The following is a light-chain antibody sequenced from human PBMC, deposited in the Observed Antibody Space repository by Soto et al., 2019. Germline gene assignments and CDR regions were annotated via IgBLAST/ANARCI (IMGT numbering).Light chain of an antibody. J-gene: IGKJ1*01. CDR3: QQLHSYPRT. CDR1: QGLSSY. Sequence: DIQLTQSPSFLSASVGDRVTITCRASQGLSSYLAWYQLKPGKAPNLLIHSASTLQSGVPSRFTGSGSGTEFTLTISSLQPEDVATYYCQQLHSYPRTFGPGTKVEIK. V-gene: IGKV1-9*01. CDR2: SAS.